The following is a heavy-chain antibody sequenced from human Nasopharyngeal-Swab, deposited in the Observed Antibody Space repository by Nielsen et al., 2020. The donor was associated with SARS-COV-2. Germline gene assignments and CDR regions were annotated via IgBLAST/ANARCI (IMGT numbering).Heavy chain of an antibody. J-gene: IGHJ5*02. D-gene: IGHD3-10*01. CDR1: GGSFSGYD. Sequence: SETLSLTCAVYGGSFSGYDWSWIRQPPGKGLEWIGEINRSGSTNYNPSFKSRVTISVDTSKNQFSLKLSSVTAADTAVYYCARGRRLRWFGELLTKPIQNNWFDPWGQGTLVTVSS. V-gene: IGHV4-34*01. CDR3: ARGRRLRWFGELLTKPIQNNWFDP. CDR2: INRSGST.